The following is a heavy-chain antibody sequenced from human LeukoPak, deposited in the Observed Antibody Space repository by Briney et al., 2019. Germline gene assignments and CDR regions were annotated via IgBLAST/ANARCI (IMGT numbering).Heavy chain of an antibody. Sequence: ASVKVSCKASGYTFTSYGISWVRQAPGQGLEWMGWISAYNDNTNYAQKLQGRVTMTTDTSTSTAYMELRSLRSDDTAVYYCARDRLMIYYGSETPGNWFDPWGQGTLVTVSS. V-gene: IGHV1-18*01. CDR1: GYTFTSYG. J-gene: IGHJ5*02. CDR2: ISAYNDNT. D-gene: IGHD3-10*01. CDR3: ARDRLMIYYGSETPGNWFDP.